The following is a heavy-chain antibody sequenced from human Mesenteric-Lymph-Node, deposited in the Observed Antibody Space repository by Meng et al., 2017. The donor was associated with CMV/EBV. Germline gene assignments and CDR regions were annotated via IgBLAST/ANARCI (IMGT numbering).Heavy chain of an antibody. CDR2: IKLDGTER. Sequence: GESLKISCAASGFTFSSYWMTWVRQAPGKGLEWVANIKLDGTERYYVDSVKGRFTISGDNAKNSLYLQMNSLRAEDTAVYYCAREQGYRDYYYGMDVWGQGTTVTVSS. CDR1: GFTFSSYW. V-gene: IGHV3-7*01. D-gene: IGHD6-13*01. CDR3: AREQGYRDYYYGMDV. J-gene: IGHJ6*02.